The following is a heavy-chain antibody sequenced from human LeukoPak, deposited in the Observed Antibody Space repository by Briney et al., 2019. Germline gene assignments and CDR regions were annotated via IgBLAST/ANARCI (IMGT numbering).Heavy chain of an antibody. CDR1: GYSFSTYW. CDR3: ARPTMTTVSGDTVYYYYGMDV. CDR2: IYPGDSDT. Sequence: GESLKISCKASGYSFSTYWIAWVRQMSGEGLEWMGIIYPGDSDTRYSPSFQGQVTMSVDKSISTAYLQWSSLKASDTAMYYCARPTMTTVSGDTVYYYYGMDVWGQGTTVTVSS. D-gene: IGHD4-17*01. V-gene: IGHV5-51*01. J-gene: IGHJ6*02.